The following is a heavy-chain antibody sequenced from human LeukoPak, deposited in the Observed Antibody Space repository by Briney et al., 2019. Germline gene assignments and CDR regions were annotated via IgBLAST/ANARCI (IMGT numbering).Heavy chain of an antibody. CDR3: ARGRSYGSGTDPPRYFDL. D-gene: IGHD3-10*01. CDR2: INHSGST. CDR1: GGSFSGYY. V-gene: IGHV4-34*01. J-gene: IGHJ2*01. Sequence: SETLSLTCAVYGGSFSGYYWSWIRQPPRKGLEWIGEINHSGSTNYNPSLKSRVTISVDTSKNQFSLKLSSVTAADTAVYYCARGRSYGSGTDPPRYFDLWGRGTLVTVSS.